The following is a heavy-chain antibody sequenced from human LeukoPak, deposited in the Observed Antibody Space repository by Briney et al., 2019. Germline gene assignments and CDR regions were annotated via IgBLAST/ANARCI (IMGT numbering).Heavy chain of an antibody. CDR3: ASKISSGWYVPDAFDI. Sequence: SETLSLTCTVSGGSISSYYWSWIRQPPGKGLEWIGYIYYSGSTNYNPSLKSRVTISVDTSKNQFSLKLSSVTAADTAVYYCASKISSGWYVPDAFDIWGQGTMVTVSS. J-gene: IGHJ3*02. V-gene: IGHV4-59*01. D-gene: IGHD6-19*01. CDR2: IYYSGST. CDR1: GGSISSYY.